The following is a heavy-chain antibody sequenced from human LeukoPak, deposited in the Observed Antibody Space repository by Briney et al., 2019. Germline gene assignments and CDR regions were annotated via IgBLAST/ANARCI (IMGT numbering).Heavy chain of an antibody. CDR1: GGSISSYY. V-gene: IGHV4-59*01. D-gene: IGHD3-22*01. J-gene: IGHJ2*01. CDR3: AREDSSGYWYFDL. Sequence: SETLSLTCTVSGGSISSYYWSWIRQPPGKGLEWIGYIYYSGSTNYNPSLTSRVTISVDTSKNQFSLKLSSVTAADTAVYYCAREDSSGYWYFDLWGRGTLVTVSS. CDR2: IYYSGST.